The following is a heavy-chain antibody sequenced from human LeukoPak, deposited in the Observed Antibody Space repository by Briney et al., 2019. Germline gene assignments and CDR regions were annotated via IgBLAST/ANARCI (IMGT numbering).Heavy chain of an antibody. CDR3: ARHVWLQPFDY. V-gene: IGHV4-59*08. J-gene: IGHJ4*02. D-gene: IGHD3-9*01. CDR2: IYYSGST. CDR1: GGSMSGYY. Sequence: SETLSLTCIVSGGSMSGYYWSWIRQSPGKGLEWIGYIYYSGSTNYNPSLKSRVTISVDTSKNQFSLKLSSVTAADTAVYYCARHVWLQPFDYWGQGTLVTVSS.